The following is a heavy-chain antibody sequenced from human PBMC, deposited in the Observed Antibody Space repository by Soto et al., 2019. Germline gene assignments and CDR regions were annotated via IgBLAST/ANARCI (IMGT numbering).Heavy chain of an antibody. CDR1: GFSLTTGGVG. Sequence: QFTLKESGPTVVKPTETLTLTCTFSGFSLTTGGVGVGWIRQPPGRSPEWLAVSYWNDDRRRSPSLEHRLTITKDSSKNLVVLTMTNMDPVDTATYYCIYRRASWDYHGLDVWGQGIPVTVSS. CDR2: SYWNDDR. D-gene: IGHD3-3*02. V-gene: IGHV2-5*01. J-gene: IGHJ6*02. CDR3: IYRRASWDYHGLDV.